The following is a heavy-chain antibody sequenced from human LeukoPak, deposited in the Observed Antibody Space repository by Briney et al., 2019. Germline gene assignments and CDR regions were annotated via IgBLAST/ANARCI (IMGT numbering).Heavy chain of an antibody. CDR2: INAGNGNT. J-gene: IGHJ3*02. CDR3: ARGTMAQLGAFDI. Sequence: GASVKVSCKASGYTFTSYAMHWVRQAPGQRLEWMGWINAGNGNTKYSQKFQGRVTITRDTSASTAYMELSSLRSEDTAVYYCARGTMAQLGAFDIWGQGTMVTVSS. CDR1: GYTFTSYA. V-gene: IGHV1-3*01. D-gene: IGHD6-13*01.